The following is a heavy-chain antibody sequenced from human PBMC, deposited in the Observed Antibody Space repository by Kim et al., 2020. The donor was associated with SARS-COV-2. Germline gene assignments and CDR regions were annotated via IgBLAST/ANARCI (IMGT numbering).Heavy chain of an antibody. CDR3: ARDQNRGYSGYEDTAPYYYYYYGMDV. CDR2: ISYDGSNK. V-gene: IGHV3-30*04. Sequence: GGSLRLSCAASGFTFSSYAMHWVRQAPGKGLEWVAVISYDGSNKYYADSVKGRFTIPRDNSKNTLYLQMNSLRAEDTAVYYCARDQNRGYSGYEDTAPYYYYYYGMDVWGQGTTVTVSS. J-gene: IGHJ6*02. CDR1: GFTFSSYA. D-gene: IGHD5-12*01.